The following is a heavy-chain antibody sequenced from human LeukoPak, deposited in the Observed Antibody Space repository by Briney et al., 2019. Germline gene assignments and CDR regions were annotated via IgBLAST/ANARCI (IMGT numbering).Heavy chain of an antibody. J-gene: IGHJ4*02. V-gene: IGHV3-30*18. Sequence: PGGSLRLSRAASGFTFSSYGMHWVRQAPGKGLEWVAVISYDGSNKYYADSVKGRFTISRDNSKNTLYLQMNSLRAEDTAVYYCAKDQGSGATGFDYWGQGTLVTVSS. CDR2: ISYDGSNK. CDR3: AKDQGSGATGFDY. D-gene: IGHD1-26*01. CDR1: GFTFSSYG.